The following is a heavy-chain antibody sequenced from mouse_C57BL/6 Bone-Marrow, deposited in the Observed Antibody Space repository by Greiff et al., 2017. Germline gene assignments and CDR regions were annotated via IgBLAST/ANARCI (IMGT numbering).Heavy chain of an antibody. CDR2: IYPGSGST. J-gene: IGHJ1*03. CDR3: ARPYYSNYWYFDV. CDR1: GYTFTSYW. V-gene: IGHV1-55*01. D-gene: IGHD2-5*01. Sequence: VQLQQPGAELVKPGASVKMSCKASGYTFTSYWITWVKQRPGQGLAWIGDIYPGSGSTNYNEKFKSKATLTVNTSSSTAYMQLSSLTSEYSAVYYCARPYYSNYWYFDVWGTGTTVTVSS.